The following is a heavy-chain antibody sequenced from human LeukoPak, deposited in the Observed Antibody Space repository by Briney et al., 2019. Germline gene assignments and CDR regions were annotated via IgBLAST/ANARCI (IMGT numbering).Heavy chain of an antibody. V-gene: IGHV3-48*03. J-gene: IGHJ6*04. CDR1: GFTFSSYE. Sequence: PGGSLILSCAASGFTFSSYEMNCVRQAPGKGLEWVSYISSSGSTIYYADSVKGRFTISRDNAKNSLYLQMNSLRAEDTAVYYCAALGITMIGGVWGKGTTVTISS. CDR2: ISSSGSTI. D-gene: IGHD3-10*02. CDR3: AALGITMIGGV.